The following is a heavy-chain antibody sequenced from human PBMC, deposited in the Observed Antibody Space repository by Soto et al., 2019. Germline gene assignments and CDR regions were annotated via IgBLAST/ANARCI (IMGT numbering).Heavy chain of an antibody. Sequence: SETLSLTCTVSGGSISSGGYYWSWIRQHPGKVLEWIGYIYYSGSTYYNPSLKSRVTIXVXXSXNXFXLXXXSVTXADTALYYCARGSITIFGVVSAPDYWGQGTLVTVS. CDR3: ARGSITIFGVVSAPDY. D-gene: IGHD3-3*01. CDR2: IYYSGST. CDR1: GGSISSGGYY. J-gene: IGHJ4*02. V-gene: IGHV4-31*03.